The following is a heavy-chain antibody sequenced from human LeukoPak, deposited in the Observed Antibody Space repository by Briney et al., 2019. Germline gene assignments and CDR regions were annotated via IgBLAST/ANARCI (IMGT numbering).Heavy chain of an antibody. CDR3: VRDSDRRSDY. CDR2: ISGSGGST. Sequence: GGSLRLSCAASGFTFRTYAMSWVRQAPGKGLEWVSAISGSGGSTNYADSVKGRFTISRDSAKNSLYLQMNSLRAEDTAVYYCVRDSDRRSDYWGQGTLVTVSS. J-gene: IGHJ4*02. D-gene: IGHD3-22*01. V-gene: IGHV3-23*01. CDR1: GFTFRTYA.